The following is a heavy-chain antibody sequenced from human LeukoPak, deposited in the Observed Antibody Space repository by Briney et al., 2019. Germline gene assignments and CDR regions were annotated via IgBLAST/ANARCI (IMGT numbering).Heavy chain of an antibody. Sequence: GGSLRLSCAASGLTFRSYVMSWVRQAPGKGLEWVSAISGSGGSTYYADSVKGRFTISRDNSKNTLYLQMNSLRAEDTAVYYCAQVLVDTGYYSYYMDVWGKGTTVTVSS. CDR1: GLTFRSYV. J-gene: IGHJ6*03. V-gene: IGHV3-23*01. D-gene: IGHD5-18*01. CDR3: AQVLVDTGYYSYYMDV. CDR2: ISGSGGST.